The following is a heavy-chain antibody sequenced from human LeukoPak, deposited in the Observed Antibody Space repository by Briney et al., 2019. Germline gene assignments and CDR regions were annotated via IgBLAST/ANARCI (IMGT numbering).Heavy chain of an antibody. D-gene: IGHD2-2*01. CDR1: GFTFSSYA. J-gene: IGHJ4*02. Sequence: PGGSLRLSCVASGFTFSSYAMHWVRQAPGKGLEWVAVISYDGSNKYYADSVKGRFTISRDNSKNTLYLQMNSLRAEDTAVYYCECRDSYRYWGQGTLVTVSS. V-gene: IGHV3-30-3*01. CDR3: ECRDSYRY. CDR2: ISYDGSNK.